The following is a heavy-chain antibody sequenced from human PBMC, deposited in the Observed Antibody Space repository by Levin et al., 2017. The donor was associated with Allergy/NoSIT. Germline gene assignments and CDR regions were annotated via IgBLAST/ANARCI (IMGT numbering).Heavy chain of an antibody. CDR3: ARLGDVYKFDY. CDR1: GYTFRNYW. J-gene: IGHJ4*02. Sequence: GESLKISCKGSGYTFRNYWIAWVRQMPGKGLEWMGIVYAGDSDTRYSPSFQGHVTMSADKSMATAYLQWNSLKASDTAIYYCARLGDVYKFDYWGQGTPVTVSS. D-gene: IGHD5-24*01. CDR2: VYAGDSDT. V-gene: IGHV5-51*01.